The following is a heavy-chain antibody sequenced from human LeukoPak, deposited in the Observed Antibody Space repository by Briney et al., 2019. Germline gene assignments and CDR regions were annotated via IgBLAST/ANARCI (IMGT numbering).Heavy chain of an antibody. Sequence: SETLSLTCTVSGGSISSGDYYWSWIRQPPGKGLEWIGYIYYSGSTYYNPSLKSRVTISVDTSKNQFSLKLSSVTAADTAVYYCARALYDYVWGSSIDYWGQGTLVTVSS. CDR3: ARALYDYVWGSSIDY. CDR2: IYYSGST. D-gene: IGHD3-16*01. J-gene: IGHJ4*02. V-gene: IGHV4-30-4*01. CDR1: GGSISSGDYY.